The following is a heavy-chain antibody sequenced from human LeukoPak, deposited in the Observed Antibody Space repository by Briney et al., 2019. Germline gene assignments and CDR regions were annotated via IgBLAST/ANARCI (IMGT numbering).Heavy chain of an antibody. V-gene: IGHV3-48*04. CDR3: ARRGIQLWPHDDY. D-gene: IGHD5-18*01. CDR1: GFSFSDHN. CDR2: ISSSGSTI. J-gene: IGHJ4*02. Sequence: AGGSLRLSCAASGFSFSDHNMNWVRQAPGKGLEWVSYISSSGSTIFYADSVKGRFTISRDNAKNSLYLQMNSLRAEDTAVYYCARRGIQLWPHDDYGGQGTLVTVSS.